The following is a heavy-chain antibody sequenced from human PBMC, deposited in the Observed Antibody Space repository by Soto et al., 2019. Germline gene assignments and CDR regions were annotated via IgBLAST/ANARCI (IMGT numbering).Heavy chain of an antibody. D-gene: IGHD3-22*01. CDR1: GYTLIMYY. J-gene: IGHJ4*02. CDR2: INPSGGST. CDR3: ARSPYSSGYYYAIDY. Sequence: ASVKVSFKASGYTLIMYYIHWMRQAPGQGLEWMGLINPSGGSTTYAQKFQGRVTMTRDTSTSTVYMDLSSLRSGDSAVYYCARSPYSSGYYYAIDYWGQGTQVTVSS. V-gene: IGHV1-46*01.